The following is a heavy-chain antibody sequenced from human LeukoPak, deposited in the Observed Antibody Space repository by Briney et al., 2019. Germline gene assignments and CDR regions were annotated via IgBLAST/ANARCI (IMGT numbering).Heavy chain of an antibody. V-gene: IGHV3-30*02. Sequence: PGGSLRLSCAASGFTFSSYGMHWVRQAPGKGLEWVAFIRYDGSNKYYADSVKGRFTISRDNSKNTLYLQMNSLRAEDTAVYYCARDREVPRESPRGSYYTIPLLGENWGQGTLVTVSS. CDR3: ARDREVPRESPRGSYYTIPLLGEN. CDR2: IRYDGSNK. CDR1: GFTFSSYG. J-gene: IGHJ4*02. D-gene: IGHD3-10*01.